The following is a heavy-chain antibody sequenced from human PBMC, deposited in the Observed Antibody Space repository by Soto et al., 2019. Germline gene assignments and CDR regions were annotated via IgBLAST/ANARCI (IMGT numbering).Heavy chain of an antibody. J-gene: IGHJ4*02. V-gene: IGHV1-46*01. D-gene: IGHD1-20*01. CDR3: AREAYNEGKTFDY. CDR2: FNPRNLGT. CDR1: GYTFTSHY. Sequence: GASVKVSCKASGYTFTSHYVHWVRQAPGQGLEWMAIFNPRNLGTMYAPNFQGRVTLTWDTSTNTVYMELSSPRSEDTAVYYCAREAYNEGKTFDYWGQGTPVTVSS.